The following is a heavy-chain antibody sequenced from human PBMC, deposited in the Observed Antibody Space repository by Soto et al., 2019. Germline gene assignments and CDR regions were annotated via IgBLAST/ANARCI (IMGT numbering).Heavy chain of an antibody. D-gene: IGHD4-4*01. V-gene: IGHV3-23*01. CDR3: AKDPLGTTVNPDY. CDR2: ISGSGGST. J-gene: IGHJ4*02. CDR1: GFTFSSYA. Sequence: WWSLGLSCAASGFTFSSYAMSWVRQAPGKGLEWVSAISGSGGSTYYADSVKGRFTISRDNSKNTLYLQMNSLRAEDTAVYYCAKDPLGTTVNPDYWGQGTLVTVSS.